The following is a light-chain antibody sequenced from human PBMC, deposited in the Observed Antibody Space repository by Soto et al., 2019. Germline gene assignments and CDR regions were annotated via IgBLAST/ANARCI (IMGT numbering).Light chain of an antibody. CDR3: KQSSSSPFT. Sequence: DTHMTQSPSSLSASIGDRVSITSRASQSISRYLNWYQQKPGRAPQLLIYIASNLEGGVPSRFSGTGSGTDFTLTISSLQPEDFATYYCKQSSSSPFTFRPGTKVDIK. CDR2: IAS. J-gene: IGKJ3*01. CDR1: QSISRY. V-gene: IGKV1-39*01.